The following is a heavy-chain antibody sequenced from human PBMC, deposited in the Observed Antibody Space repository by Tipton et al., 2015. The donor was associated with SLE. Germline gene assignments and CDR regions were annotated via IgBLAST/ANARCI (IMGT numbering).Heavy chain of an antibody. Sequence: TLSLTCAVYGGSFSGYYWSWIRQPPGKGLEWIGEINHSGSTNYNPSLKSRFTISVDTSKNQFSLKLSSVTAADTAVYYCARGSTSKSAFEIWGQGTMVTVSS. J-gene: IGHJ3*02. CDR3: ARGSTSKSAFEI. V-gene: IGHV4-34*01. CDR2: INHSGST. D-gene: IGHD2-2*01. CDR1: GGSFSGYY.